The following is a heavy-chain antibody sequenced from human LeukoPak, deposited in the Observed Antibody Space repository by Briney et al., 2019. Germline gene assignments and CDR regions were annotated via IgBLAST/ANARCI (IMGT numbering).Heavy chain of an antibody. V-gene: IGHV5-51*01. CDR3: ARGSGNDYYGSGPIDKWFDP. D-gene: IGHD3-10*01. CDR1: GYSFTTYW. CDR2: IYPGDSDT. J-gene: IGHJ5*02. Sequence: GESLKISWKGSGYSFTTYWIGLVRQMPGKGLEWMGIIYPGDSDTRYSPSFQGPVTISADKSISTAYLQRSSLKASDTAMYSCARGSGNDYYGSGPIDKWFDPWGQGTLVTVSS.